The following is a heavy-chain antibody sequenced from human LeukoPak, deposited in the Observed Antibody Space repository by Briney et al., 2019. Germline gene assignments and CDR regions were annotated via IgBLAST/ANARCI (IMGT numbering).Heavy chain of an antibody. J-gene: IGHJ6*03. CDR3: TRDVRLRHKYYYMDV. Sequence: GGSLRLSCVASGFTFSDYYMSWIRQAPGKGLEWISYITNSGSTTFYADSVKGRFSISRDNANNSLFLQMNSLRAEDTAVYYCTRDVRLRHKYYYMDVWGKGTTVTISS. CDR2: ITNSGSTT. D-gene: IGHD4-17*01. V-gene: IGHV3-11*04. CDR1: GFTFSDYY.